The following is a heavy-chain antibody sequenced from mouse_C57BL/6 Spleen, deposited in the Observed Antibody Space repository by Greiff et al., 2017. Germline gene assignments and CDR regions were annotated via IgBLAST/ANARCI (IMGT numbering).Heavy chain of an antibody. CDR3: ARERDGYWGY. V-gene: IGHV5-16*01. CDR1: GFTFSDYY. D-gene: IGHD2-3*01. Sequence: EVMLVESEGGLVQPGSSMKLSCTASGFTFSDYYMAWVRQVPEKGLEWVANINYDGSSTYYLDSLKGRFIISRDNAKNILYLQMSSLKSEDTATYYCARERDGYWGYWGQGTTLTVSS. CDR2: INYDGSST. J-gene: IGHJ2*01.